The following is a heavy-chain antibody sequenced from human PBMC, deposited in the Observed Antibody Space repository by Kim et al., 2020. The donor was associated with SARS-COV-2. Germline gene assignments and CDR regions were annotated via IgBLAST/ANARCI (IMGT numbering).Heavy chain of an antibody. J-gene: IGHJ4*02. CDR1: GFTFDDYA. D-gene: IGHD3-10*01. V-gene: IGHV3-9*01. CDR2: ISWNSGSI. Sequence: GGSLRLSCAASGFTFDDYAMHWVRQAPGKGLEWVSGISWNSGSIGYADSVKGRFTISRDNAKNSLYLQMNSLRAEDTALYYCAKDIATMVRGVLANWGQGTLVTVSS. CDR3: AKDIATMVRGVLAN.